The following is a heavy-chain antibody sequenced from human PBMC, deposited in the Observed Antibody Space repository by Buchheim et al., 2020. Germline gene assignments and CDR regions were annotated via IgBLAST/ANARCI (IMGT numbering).Heavy chain of an antibody. CDR1: GGTFSSAV. CDR3: ARGDDL. D-gene: IGHD3-16*01. CDR2: IIPVFGTL. Sequence: QLVQSGAEVKRPGSSVKVSCRASGGTFSSAVIGWVRHAPGHGLEWMGGIIPVFGTLNYAQKFQGSPSIAADRSTSHAYMELSSLTSDDTAVYFCARGDDLWGRGTL. J-gene: IGHJ2*01. V-gene: IGHV1-69*06.